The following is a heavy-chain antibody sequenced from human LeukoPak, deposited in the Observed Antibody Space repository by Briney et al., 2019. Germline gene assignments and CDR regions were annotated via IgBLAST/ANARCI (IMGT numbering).Heavy chain of an antibody. D-gene: IGHD3-22*01. V-gene: IGHV1-18*04. J-gene: IGHJ3*02. CDR3: AREYDSSGYYPLDAFDI. CDR1: GYTFTNYF. Sequence: GASVKVSCKASGYTFTNYFMHWVRQAPGQGLEWMGWISAYNGNTNYAQKLQGRVTMTTDTSTSTAYMELRSLRSDDTAVYYCAREYDSSGYYPLDAFDIWGQGTMVTVSS. CDR2: ISAYNGNT.